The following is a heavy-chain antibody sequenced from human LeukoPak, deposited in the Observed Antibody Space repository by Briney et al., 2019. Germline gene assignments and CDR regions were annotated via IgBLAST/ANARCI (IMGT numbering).Heavy chain of an antibody. CDR1: GYTFTGYY. V-gene: IGHV1-2*02. D-gene: IGHD5-12*01. J-gene: IGHJ4*02. CDR3: AKNPYEYYFDY. CDR2: INPNGGDT. Sequence: ASVKVSCKASGYTFTGYYMHWVRQAPGQGLEWMGWINPNGGDTNYAQKFQGRVTMTRDTSIRTAYLEVGGLRSDDTAVYYCAKNPYEYYFDYWGQGTLVTVSS.